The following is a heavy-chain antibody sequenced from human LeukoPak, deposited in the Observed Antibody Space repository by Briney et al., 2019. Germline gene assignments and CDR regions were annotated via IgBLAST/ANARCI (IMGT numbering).Heavy chain of an antibody. D-gene: IGHD4-11*01. J-gene: IGHJ4*02. Sequence: PSETLSLTCAVSGFFISSGYYWGWIRQPPGKGLEWIASIYRNGNTFYNPSLQSRFTISVDTSRNQISLQLGSATAADTAVYYCARAYSRTPGDYYFDSWGQGTVVTVSS. V-gene: IGHV4-38-2*01. CDR1: GFFISSGYY. CDR3: ARAYSRTPGDYYFDS. CDR2: IYRNGNT.